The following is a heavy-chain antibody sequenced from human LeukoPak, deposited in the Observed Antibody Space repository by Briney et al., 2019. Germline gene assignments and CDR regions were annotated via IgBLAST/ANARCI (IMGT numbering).Heavy chain of an antibody. J-gene: IGHJ4*02. D-gene: IGHD3-16*01. CDR3: ARDVDYVALDY. Sequence: AGSLTLSCAASGFTFSSYWMSWVRQAPGKGLEWVANIKQDGSETYYVDSVKGRFTVIKDNANNSLYLQMHSMSVETTGEDYCARDVDYVALDYWGQGALVSVCS. CDR2: IKQDGSET. CDR1: GFTFSSYW. V-gene: IGHV3-7*01.